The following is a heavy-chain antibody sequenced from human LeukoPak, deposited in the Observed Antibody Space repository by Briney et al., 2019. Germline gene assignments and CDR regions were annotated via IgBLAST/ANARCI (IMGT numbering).Heavy chain of an antibody. CDR3: AKDGAYSSSWSGLFDY. CDR2: IKQDGSEK. V-gene: IGHV3-7*03. J-gene: IGHJ4*02. Sequence: KELKRVANIKQDGSEKYYVDSVKGRFTISRDKAKNSLYLQMNSLRAEDTALYYCAKDGAYSSSWSGLFDYWGQGTLVNVSS. D-gene: IGHD6-13*01.